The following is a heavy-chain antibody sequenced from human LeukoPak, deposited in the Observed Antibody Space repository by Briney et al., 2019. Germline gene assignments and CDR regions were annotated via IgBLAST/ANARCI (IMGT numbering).Heavy chain of an antibody. D-gene: IGHD2-2*01. CDR3: ARVNIVVVPAAALDY. CDR1: GGSFSGYY. Sequence: SETLSLTCAVYGGSFSGYYWSWIRQPPGKGLEWIGEINHSGSTNYNPSLKSRVTISVDTSKNQFSLKLSSVTAADTAVYYCARVNIVVVPAAALDYWGQGTLVTVSS. V-gene: IGHV4-34*01. CDR2: INHSGST. J-gene: IGHJ4*02.